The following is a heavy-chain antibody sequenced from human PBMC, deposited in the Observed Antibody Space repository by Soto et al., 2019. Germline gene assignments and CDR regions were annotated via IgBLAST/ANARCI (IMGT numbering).Heavy chain of an antibody. CDR3: ASRPVMEVAQYGNWFDP. CDR2: SIPFFGST. D-gene: IGHD2-15*01. V-gene: IGHV1-69*13. CDR1: GGTFSSYP. Sequence: ASVKVSCKASGGTFSSYPINWVRQAPGQGLEWMGGSIPFFGSTHSAQKFQGRLTITADESTGTTYMELSSLRADDTAVYYCASRPVMEVAQYGNWFDPWGQGTLVTVSS. J-gene: IGHJ5*02.